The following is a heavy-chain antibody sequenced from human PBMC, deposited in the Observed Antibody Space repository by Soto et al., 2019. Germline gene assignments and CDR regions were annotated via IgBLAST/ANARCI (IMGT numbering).Heavy chain of an antibody. V-gene: IGHV3-33*01. CDR2: IWYDGSNK. CDR3: ARVRGLRFMDY. CDR1: GFTFSSYG. D-gene: IGHD5-12*01. J-gene: IGHJ4*02. Sequence: GGSLRLSCAASGFTFSSYGMHWVRQAPGKGLEWVAVIWYDGSNKYYADSVKGRFTISRDNSKNTLYLQMNSLRAEDTAVYYCARVRGLRFMDYWGQGTLVTVSS.